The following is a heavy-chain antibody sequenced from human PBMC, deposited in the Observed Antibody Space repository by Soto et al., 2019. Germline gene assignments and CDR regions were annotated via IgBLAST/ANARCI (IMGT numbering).Heavy chain of an antibody. J-gene: IGHJ6*02. D-gene: IGHD3-16*01. Sequence: GGSLRLSCAASGFTFSSYAMHWVRQAPGKGLEWVAVISYDGSNKYYADSVKGRFTISRDNSKNTLYLQMNSLRAEDTAVYYCARAGGRHYYYGMDVWGQGTTVTVSS. CDR2: ISYDGSNK. V-gene: IGHV3-30-3*01. CDR3: ARAGGRHYYYGMDV. CDR1: GFTFSSYA.